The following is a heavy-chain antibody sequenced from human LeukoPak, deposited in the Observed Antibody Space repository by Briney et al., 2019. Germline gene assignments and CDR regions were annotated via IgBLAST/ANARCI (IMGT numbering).Heavy chain of an antibody. CDR2: IYHSGST. CDR1: GGSISSGGYS. J-gene: IGHJ4*02. V-gene: IGHV4-30-2*01. CDR3: ARACYGSGTVIDY. Sequence: SETLSLTSAVSGGSISSGGYSWIWIRQPPGKGLEWIGYIYHSGSTYYNPSLKSRVTISVDRSKNQFSLKLSSVTAADTAVYYCARACYGSGTVIDYWGQGTLVTVSS. D-gene: IGHD3-10*01.